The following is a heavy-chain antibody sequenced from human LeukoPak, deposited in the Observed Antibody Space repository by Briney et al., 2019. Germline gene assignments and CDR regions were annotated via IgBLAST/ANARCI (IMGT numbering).Heavy chain of an antibody. CDR2: ISSSGSTI. Sequence: PGGSPRLSCAVSGVSFSSYEMNWVCHAPGQGLEWVWYISSSGSTIYYADSVKGRFTISRDNAKNSLYLQMNSLRAEDTAVYYCARLHMVRGVTIDYWGQGTLVTVSS. CDR3: ARLHMVRGVTIDY. V-gene: IGHV3-48*03. J-gene: IGHJ4*02. D-gene: IGHD3-10*01. CDR1: GVSFSSYE.